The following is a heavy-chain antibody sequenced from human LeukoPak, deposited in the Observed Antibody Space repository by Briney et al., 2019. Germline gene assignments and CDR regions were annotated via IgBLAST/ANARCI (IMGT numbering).Heavy chain of an antibody. J-gene: IGHJ6*02. CDR1: GFTFSSYS. Sequence: GGSLRLSCAASGFTFSSYSMNWVRQAPGKGLEWVSSISSSSYIYYADSVKGRFTISRDNSKNTLYLQMNSLRAEDTAVYYCARAKIYYYYGMDVWGQGTTVTVSS. CDR2: ISSSSYI. CDR3: ARAKIYYYYGMDV. V-gene: IGHV3-21*04.